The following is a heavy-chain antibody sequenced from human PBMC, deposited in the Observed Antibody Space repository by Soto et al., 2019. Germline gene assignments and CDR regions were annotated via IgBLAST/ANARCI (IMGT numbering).Heavy chain of an antibody. CDR1: GYSFTSYW. Sequence: PGESLKISCKGSGYSFTSYWIGWVRQMPGKGLEWMGIIYPGDSDTRYSPSFQGQVTISADKSISTAYLQWSSLKASDTAMYYCATGSSSSFRQEGSSGSRATTGYGMDVWGQGTTVTVSS. D-gene: IGHD6-19*01. J-gene: IGHJ6*02. CDR3: ATGSSSSFRQEGSSGSRATTGYGMDV. CDR2: IYPGDSDT. V-gene: IGHV5-51*01.